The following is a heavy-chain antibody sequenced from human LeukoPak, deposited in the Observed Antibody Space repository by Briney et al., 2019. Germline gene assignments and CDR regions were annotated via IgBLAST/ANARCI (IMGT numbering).Heavy chain of an antibody. V-gene: IGHV3-23*01. CDR1: GFTFNNYA. CDR3: ARRSGSSWSSFDY. CDR2: ISGFGGST. J-gene: IGHJ4*02. D-gene: IGHD6-13*01. Sequence: GGSLRLSCAASGFTFNNYAMSWVRQAPGKGLEWVSGISGFGGSTYYAPSVKGRLTISRDNFGNMLYLHLDSLRVEDTAIYYCARRSGSSWSSFDYWGQGALVTVSS.